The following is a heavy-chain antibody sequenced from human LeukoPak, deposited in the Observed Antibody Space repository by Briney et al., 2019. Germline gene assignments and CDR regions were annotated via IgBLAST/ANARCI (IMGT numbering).Heavy chain of an antibody. CDR2: IRQDGSEK. CDR1: GFTFSSYW. D-gene: IGHD2-2*01. Sequence: GGSLRLSCAASGFTFSSYWMSWVRQAPGKGLEWVANIRQDGSEKYYVDSVKGQFTISRDNAKNSLYLQMTSLKAEDTAVYYCARENRSTSCCFDYWGQGTLVTVSS. V-gene: IGHV3-7*01. J-gene: IGHJ4*02. CDR3: ARENRSTSCCFDY.